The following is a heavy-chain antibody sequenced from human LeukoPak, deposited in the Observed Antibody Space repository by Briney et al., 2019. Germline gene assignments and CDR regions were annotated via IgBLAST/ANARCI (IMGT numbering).Heavy chain of an antibody. J-gene: IGHJ3*02. D-gene: IGHD3-10*01. CDR1: GGTFSSYA. CDR3: ARDLTWGSFDAFDI. V-gene: IGHV1-69*13. Sequence: ASVKVSCKASGGTFSSYAISWVRQAPGQGLEWMGGIIPIFGTANYAQKFQGRVTITADESTSTAYMELSSLRSEDTAVYYCARDLTWGSFDAFDIWGQGTMVTVSS. CDR2: IIPIFGTA.